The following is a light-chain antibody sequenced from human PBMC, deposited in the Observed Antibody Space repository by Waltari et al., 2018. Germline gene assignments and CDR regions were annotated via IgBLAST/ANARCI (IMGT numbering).Light chain of an antibody. CDR2: HAS. V-gene: IGKV3-20*01. CDR3: QHYESLPVT. Sequence: ETVLTQSPGTLSLSPGERSTLSCRASQSISKYLSWYQQKPGQAPRLLIYHASSSAAGIPDRFSGSGSGTDFSLSISRLEPEDFAVYYCQHYESLPVTFGQGTKVEIK. J-gene: IGKJ1*01. CDR1: QSISKY.